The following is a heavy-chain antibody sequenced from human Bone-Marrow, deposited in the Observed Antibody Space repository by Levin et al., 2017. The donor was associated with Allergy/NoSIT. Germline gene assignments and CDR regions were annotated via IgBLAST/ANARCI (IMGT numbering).Heavy chain of an antibody. V-gene: IGHV3-13*01. Sequence: PGGSLRLSCATSGFTLTEYDMHWVRQVTGKGLHWVATIGSVGDIYYEDSVRGRFTISRESAKRSLYLQMDSLRVGDTAVYYCVRRTRKTDVWGQGTTVIVSS. J-gene: IGHJ6*02. D-gene: IGHD2-15*01. CDR2: IGSVGDI. CDR3: VRRTRKTDV. CDR1: GFTLTEYD.